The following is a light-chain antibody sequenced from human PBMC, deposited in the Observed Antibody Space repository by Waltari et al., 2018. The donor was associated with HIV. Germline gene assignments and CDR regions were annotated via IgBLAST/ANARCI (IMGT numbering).Light chain of an antibody. J-gene: IGKJ3*01. CDR3: QEYNKWPFT. CDR1: QSVSSN. V-gene: IGKV3-15*01. Sequence: EAVMTQSPATLSVSPGERATLSCKASQSVSSNLAWYQQKPGQAPRFLIYDASTRATGIPARFSGSGSGTEFTLTISSLQSEDFAIYYCQEYNKWPFTFGPGNKVDIK. CDR2: DAS.